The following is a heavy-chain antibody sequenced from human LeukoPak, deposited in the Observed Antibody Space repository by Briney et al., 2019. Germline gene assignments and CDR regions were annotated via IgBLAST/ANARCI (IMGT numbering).Heavy chain of an antibody. V-gene: IGHV1-2*02. J-gene: IGHJ4*02. D-gene: IGHD3-3*01. Sequence: ASVKVSCKASGYTFTGYYMHWVRQAPGQGLEWMGWINPNSGGTNYAQKFQGRVTMTRDTSISTAYMELSRLRSDDTAVYYCARVGYEFWSGYYAGYWGQGTLVSVSS. CDR1: GYTFTGYY. CDR2: INPNSGGT. CDR3: ARVGYEFWSGYYAGY.